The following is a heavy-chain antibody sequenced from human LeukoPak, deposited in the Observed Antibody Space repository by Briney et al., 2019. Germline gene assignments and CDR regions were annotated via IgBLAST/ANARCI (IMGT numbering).Heavy chain of an antibody. CDR3: ARVLFLLSNWFDP. CDR1: GGSISSGGYY. V-gene: IGHV4-31*03. Sequence: PSQTLSLTRTVSGGSISSGGYYWSWIRQHPGKGLEWIGYIYYSGSTYYNPSLKSRVTISVDTSKNQFSLKLSSVTAADTAVYYCARVLFLLSNWFDPWGQGTLVTVSS. CDR2: IYYSGST. J-gene: IGHJ5*02. D-gene: IGHD3-9*01.